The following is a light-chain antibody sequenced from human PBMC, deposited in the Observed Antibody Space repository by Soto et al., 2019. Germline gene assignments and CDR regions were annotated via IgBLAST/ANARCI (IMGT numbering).Light chain of an antibody. V-gene: IGKV1-39*01. CDR3: QQRHNWPPWT. J-gene: IGKJ1*01. Sequence: DIQMTQSPSSLSASVGDRVTITCRASQSISSYLNWYQQKPGKAPKLLIYVASSLQSGVPSRFSGSGAGTDFTLTISSLQPDDFAAYYCQQRHNWPPWTFGQGTKVEIK. CDR1: QSISSY. CDR2: VAS.